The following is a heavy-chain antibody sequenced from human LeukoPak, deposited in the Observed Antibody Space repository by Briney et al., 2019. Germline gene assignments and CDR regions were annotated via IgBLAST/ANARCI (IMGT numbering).Heavy chain of an antibody. V-gene: IGHV3-23*01. J-gene: IGHJ4*02. CDR2: ISGSGGST. D-gene: IGHD6-19*01. Sequence: GGSLRLSCAASGFTLSSYAMSWVRQAPGKGLEWVSTISGSGGSTYYADSVKGRFTFSRDNSKNTLYLQMNSLRPEDTAVYYCAKGEGLAVAGAFDYWGQGTLVTVSS. CDR1: GFTLSSYA. CDR3: AKGEGLAVAGAFDY.